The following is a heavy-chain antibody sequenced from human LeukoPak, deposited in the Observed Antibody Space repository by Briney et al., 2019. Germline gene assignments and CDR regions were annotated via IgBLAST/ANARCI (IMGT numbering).Heavy chain of an antibody. CDR2: IYYSGST. D-gene: IGHD4-17*01. CDR3: ARLGGIYGDHVKY. CDR1: GGSISSSSYY. V-gene: IGHV4-39*01. Sequence: SETLSLTCTVSGGSISSSSYYWGWIRQPPGKGLEWIGSIYYSGSTYYNPSLKSRVTISVDTSKNQFSLKLSSVTAADTAVYYCARLGGIYGDHVKYWGQGTLVTVSS. J-gene: IGHJ4*02.